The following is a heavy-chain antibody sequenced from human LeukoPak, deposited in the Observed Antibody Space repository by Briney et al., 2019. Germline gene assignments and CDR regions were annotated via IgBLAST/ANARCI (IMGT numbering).Heavy chain of an antibody. CDR3: ARDGALWCGDYEYYYGMDV. CDR2: ISAYNGNT. D-gene: IGHD4/OR15-4a*01. V-gene: IGHV1-18*01. CDR1: GYTFTSYG. J-gene: IGHJ6*02. Sequence: ASVKVSCKASGYTFTSYGISWVRRAPGQGLEWMGWISAYNGNTNYTQKLQGRVTMTTDTSTSTAYMELRSLRSDDTAVYYCARDGALWCGDYEYYYGMDVWGQGTTVTVSS.